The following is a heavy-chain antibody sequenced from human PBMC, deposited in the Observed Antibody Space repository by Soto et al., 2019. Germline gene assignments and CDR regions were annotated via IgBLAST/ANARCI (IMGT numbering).Heavy chain of an antibody. V-gene: IGHV1-3*01. CDR2: INAGSGNT. D-gene: IGHD3-10*01. J-gene: IGHJ5*02. CDR3: ARESGSYYDNWFDP. Sequence: ASVKVSCKASGYTSTNYGMHWVRQAPGQRLEWMGWINAGSGNTKYSQKFQGRITITRDTSASTVYMELSSVTAADTAVYYCARESGSYYDNWFDPWGQGTLVTVSS. CDR1: GYTSTNYG.